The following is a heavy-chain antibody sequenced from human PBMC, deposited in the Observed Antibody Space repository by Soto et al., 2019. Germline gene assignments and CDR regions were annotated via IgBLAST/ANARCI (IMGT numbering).Heavy chain of an antibody. J-gene: IGHJ4*02. CDR3: ATDHGYGEVSY. CDR2: ISPSGGTT. D-gene: IGHD4-17*01. Sequence: PGGSLRLSCTASGFTFSRHAMTWVRQAPGKGLEWVSAISPSGGTTYYADSVKGRFTISRDNSKDTLYLQMNSLRAEGTAVYYCATDHGYGEVSYWGQGTLVTVSS. CDR1: GFTFSRHA. V-gene: IGHV3-23*01.